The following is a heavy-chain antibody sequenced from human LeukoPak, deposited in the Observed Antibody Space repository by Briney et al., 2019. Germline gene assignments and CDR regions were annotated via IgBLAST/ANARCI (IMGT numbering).Heavy chain of an antibody. CDR2: IYYSGGT. J-gene: IGHJ2*01. D-gene: IGHD1-26*01. V-gene: IGHV4-59*08. CDR1: GGSISSYY. CDR3: ASNNKGGATVPWYFDL. Sequence: PSETLSLTCTVSGGSISSYYWSWIRQPPGKGLEWIGYIYYSGGTNYNPSLKSRVTISVDTSKNQFSLKLSYVPAADTAVYYCASNNKGGATVPWYFDLWGRGTLVTVSS.